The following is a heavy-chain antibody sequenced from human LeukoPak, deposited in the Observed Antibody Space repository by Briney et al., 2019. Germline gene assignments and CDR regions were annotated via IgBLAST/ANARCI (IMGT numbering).Heavy chain of an antibody. J-gene: IGHJ4*02. CDR3: ATKIVVVVAATSQRGFG. V-gene: IGHV3-30-3*01. CDR2: ISYDGSNK. D-gene: IGHD2-15*01. CDR1: GFTFSSYA. Sequence: SGGSLRLSCAASGFTFSSYAMHWVRQAPGKGLEWVAVISYDGSNKYYADSVKGRFTISRDNSKNTLYLQMNSLRAEDTAVYYCATKIVVVVAATSQRGFGWGQGTLVTVSS.